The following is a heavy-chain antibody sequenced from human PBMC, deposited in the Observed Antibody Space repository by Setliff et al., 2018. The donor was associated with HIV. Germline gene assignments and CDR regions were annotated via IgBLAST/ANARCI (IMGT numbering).Heavy chain of an antibody. CDR1: GFTFSRYS. CDR3: ARASYSSGWHAVMDV. J-gene: IGHJ6*03. V-gene: IGHV3-48*01. CDR2: ISGDTRII. Sequence: LRLSCAASGFTFSRYSMNWVRQAPGKGLEWVSYISGDTRIINYADSVKGRFTISRDNAKNSLYLQMNSLRVEDTAVYYCARASYSSGWHAVMDVWGKGTTVTVSS. D-gene: IGHD6-19*01.